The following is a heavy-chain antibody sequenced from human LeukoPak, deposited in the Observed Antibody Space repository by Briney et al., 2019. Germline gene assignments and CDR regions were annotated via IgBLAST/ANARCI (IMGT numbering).Heavy chain of an antibody. D-gene: IGHD2-21*01. CDR1: GFTFGDYA. V-gene: IGHV3-49*04. Sequence: GGSLRLSCTASGFTFGDYAMSWVRQAPGKGLEWVGFIRSKAYGGTTEYAASVKGRFTISGDDSKSIAYLQMNSLKTEDTAVYYCTIGVFPNYWGQGTLVTVSS. CDR3: TIGVFPNY. CDR2: IRSKAYGGTT. J-gene: IGHJ4*02.